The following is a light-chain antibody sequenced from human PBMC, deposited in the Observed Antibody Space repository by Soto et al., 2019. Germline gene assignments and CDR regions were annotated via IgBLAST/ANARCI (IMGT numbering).Light chain of an antibody. V-gene: IGLV2-11*01. CDR3: CSYAGSYPVV. CDR2: DVS. CDR1: SSDVGGYNY. Sequence: QSALTQPRSVSESPGQSVTISCTGTSSDVGGYNYVSWYQQHPGKAPKLMIYDVSKRPSGVPDRFSGSKSGNTASLTISGLQAEDEADYYCCSYAGSYPVVFGGGTQLTVL. J-gene: IGLJ2*01.